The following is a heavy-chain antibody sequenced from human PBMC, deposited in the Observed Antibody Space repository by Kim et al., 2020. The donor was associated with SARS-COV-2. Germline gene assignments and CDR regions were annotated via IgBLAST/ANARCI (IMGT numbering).Heavy chain of an antibody. CDR2: ISGSGGST. J-gene: IGHJ6*02. D-gene: IGHD2-15*01. V-gene: IGHV3-23*01. Sequence: GGSLRLSCAASGFTFSSYAMSWVRQAPGKGLEWVSAISGSGGSTYYADSVKGRFTISRDNSKNTLYLQMNSLRAEDTAVYYCARGGQPGAYYYYYGMDVWGQGTTVTVSS. CDR1: GFTFSSYA. CDR3: ARGGQPGAYYYYYGMDV.